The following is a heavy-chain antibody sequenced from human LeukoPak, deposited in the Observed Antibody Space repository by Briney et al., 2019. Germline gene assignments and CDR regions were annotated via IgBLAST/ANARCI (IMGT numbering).Heavy chain of an antibody. CDR1: GGTFSSYA. Sequence: GSSVNISCKASGGTFSSYAISWVRQAPGQGLEWMGGIIPIFGTANYAQKFQGRVTITADESTSTAYMELSSLRSEDTAVYYCAKGLYYYGSGSYYNTPYWGQGTLVTVSS. D-gene: IGHD3-10*01. J-gene: IGHJ4*02. CDR2: IIPIFGTA. V-gene: IGHV1-69*01. CDR3: AKGLYYYGSGSYYNTPY.